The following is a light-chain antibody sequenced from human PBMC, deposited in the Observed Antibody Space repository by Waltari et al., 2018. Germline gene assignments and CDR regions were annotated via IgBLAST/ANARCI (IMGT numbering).Light chain of an antibody. J-gene: IGLJ3*02. Sequence: QSVLTQPPSASGTPGQWVSISCSGSLSYIETNTVNWYRRLPGTAPKLLSYVDNQRPSGVPDRFSGSKSGTSASLAISGLQSGDEADYYCAGWDDSLNAPVFGGGTKLTVL. CDR3: AGWDDSLNAPV. CDR1: LSYIETNT. CDR2: VDN. V-gene: IGLV1-44*01.